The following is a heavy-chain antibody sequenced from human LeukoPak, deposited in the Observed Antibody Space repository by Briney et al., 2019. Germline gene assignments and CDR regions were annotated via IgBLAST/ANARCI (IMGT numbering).Heavy chain of an antibody. CDR3: AHYDYGDSPTVDYFDY. CDR2: IYWDDGK. CDR1: GFSLSTSGVG. Sequence: GPTLVNPTQTLTLTCTFSGFSLSTSGVGVAWILQPPGKALASLALIYWDDGKRYSPSLKSRITITKDTSKNQVVLTMTNMDPVDTATYYCAHYDYGDSPTVDYFDYWGQGTLVTVSS. V-gene: IGHV2-5*02. D-gene: IGHD4-17*01. J-gene: IGHJ4*02.